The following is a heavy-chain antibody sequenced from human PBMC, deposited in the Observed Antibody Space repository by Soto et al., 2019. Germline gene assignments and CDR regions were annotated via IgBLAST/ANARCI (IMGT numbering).Heavy chain of an antibody. V-gene: IGHV4-59*08. CDR1: GGSISSYY. CDR3: ARLIGNSWLDS. J-gene: IGHJ5*01. Sequence: SETLSLTCTVSGGSISSYYWSWIRQPPGKGLEWIGYIYYSGSTYYNPSLKSRVTISLDTSKNQFSLKLSSVTPDDTAVYYCARLIGNSWLDSWGQGTLVTVSS. CDR2: IYYSGST.